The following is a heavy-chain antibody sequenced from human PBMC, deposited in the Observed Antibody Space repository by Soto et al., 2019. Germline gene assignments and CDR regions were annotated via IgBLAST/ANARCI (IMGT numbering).Heavy chain of an antibody. CDR1: GFTFSSYS. CDR3: ARAEDSIAARLLARDYYGMDV. CDR2: ISSSSSYI. Sequence: EVQLVESGGGLVKPGGSLRLSCAASGFTFSSYSMNWVRQAPGKGLEWVSSISSSSSYIYYADSVKGRFTISRDNAKNSLYLQMKSLRAEDTAEYYCARAEDSIAARLLARDYYGMDVWGQGTTVTVSS. J-gene: IGHJ6*02. V-gene: IGHV3-21*01. D-gene: IGHD6-6*01.